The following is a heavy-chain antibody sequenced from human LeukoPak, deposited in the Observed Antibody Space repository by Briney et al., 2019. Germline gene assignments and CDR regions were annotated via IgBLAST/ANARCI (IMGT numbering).Heavy chain of an antibody. D-gene: IGHD3-3*01. Sequence: GGSLRLSCAASGFTFSSYSMNWVRQAPGKGLEWVAVISYDGSNKYYADSVKGRFTISRDNSKNTLYLQMNSLRAEDTAVYYCAKGPVYYDFWSGNLFDYWGQGTLVTVSS. CDR3: AKGPVYYDFWSGNLFDY. V-gene: IGHV3-30*18. CDR2: ISYDGSNK. CDR1: GFTFSSYS. J-gene: IGHJ4*02.